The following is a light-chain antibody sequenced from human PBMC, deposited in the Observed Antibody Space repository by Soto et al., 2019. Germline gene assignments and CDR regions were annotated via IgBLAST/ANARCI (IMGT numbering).Light chain of an antibody. CDR3: GSYTSSSTLNWV. V-gene: IGLV2-14*01. CDR2: EVN. J-gene: IGLJ3*02. CDR1: TSDLSDYHY. Sequence: QSALTQPASVSGSPGQSITISCTGTTSDLSDYHYVSWYQHHPGKAPKVIIYEVNNRPSGVSDRFSGSKSGNTASLTISGLQAEDEADYYCGSYTSSSTLNWVFGGGTKLTVL.